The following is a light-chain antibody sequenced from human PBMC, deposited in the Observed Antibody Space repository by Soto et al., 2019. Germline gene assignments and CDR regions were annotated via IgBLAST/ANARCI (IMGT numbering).Light chain of an antibody. CDR2: DVS. V-gene: IGLV2-14*01. CDR3: SSYTSSSTLV. J-gene: IGLJ1*01. Sequence: QSALTQPASGSGSPGQSSTITCTATSSGVGGYNYVSWYQQHPGKAPKLMIYDVSNRPSGVSNRFSGSKSGNTASLTISGLQAEDEADYYCSSYTSSSTLVFGTGTKVTVL. CDR1: SSGVGGYNY.